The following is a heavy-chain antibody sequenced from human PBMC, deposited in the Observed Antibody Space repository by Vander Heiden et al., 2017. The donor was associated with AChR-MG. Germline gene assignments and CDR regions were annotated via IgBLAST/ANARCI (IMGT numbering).Heavy chain of an antibody. CDR1: GFTFSSCG. CDR2: IWYDGSNK. D-gene: IGHD6-13*01. J-gene: IGHJ5*02. V-gene: IGHV3-33*01. Sequence: QVQLVEAGGGVVQPGRSLSLSCAASGFTFSSCGMHGVRQAPGKGLEWVGVIWYDGSNKYYADSVKGRFTISRDNSKNTLYLQMNSLRAEDTAVYYCARDLAAACSSRRGGGGWFDPWGQGTLVNVA. CDR3: ARDLAAACSSRRGGGGWFDP.